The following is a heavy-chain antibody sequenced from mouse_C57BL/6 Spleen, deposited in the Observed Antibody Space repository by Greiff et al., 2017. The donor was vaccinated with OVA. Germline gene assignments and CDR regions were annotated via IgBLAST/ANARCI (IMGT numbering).Heavy chain of an antibody. CDR2: IDPETGGT. D-gene: IGHD2-3*01. CDR1: GYTFTDYE. V-gene: IGHV1-15*01. Sequence: QVQLQQSGAELVRPGTSVTLSCKASGYTFTDYEMHWVKQTPVHGLEWIGAIDPETGGTAYNQKFKGKAILTADKSSSTAYMELRSLTSEDSAVYYCTRYDGYSWGQGTSVTVSS. J-gene: IGHJ4*01. CDR3: TRYDGYS.